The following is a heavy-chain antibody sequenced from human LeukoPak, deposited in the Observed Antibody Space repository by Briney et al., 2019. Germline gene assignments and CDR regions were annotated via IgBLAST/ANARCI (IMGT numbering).Heavy chain of an antibody. Sequence: GGSLRLSCAASGFTFSIYAMHWVRQAPGKGLEWVALISYDETYIYYADSVKGRFTTSRDNSKNTLYLQMNSLRAEDTAVYYCARDLGPGPISGYCRGRFYHAMDVWGQGTTVTVSS. J-gene: IGHJ6*02. CDR3: ARDLGPGPISGYCRGRFYHAMDV. V-gene: IGHV3-30-3*01. CDR1: GFTFSIYA. CDR2: ISYDETYI. D-gene: IGHD3-22*01.